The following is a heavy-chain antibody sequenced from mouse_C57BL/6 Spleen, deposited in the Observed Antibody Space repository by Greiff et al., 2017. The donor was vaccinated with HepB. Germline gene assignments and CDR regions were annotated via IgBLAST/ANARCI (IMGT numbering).Heavy chain of an antibody. CDR3: APIYYGNYVAMDY. Sequence: VQLKQSGPELVKPGASVKISCKASGYAFSSSWMNWVKQRPGKGLEWIGRIYPGDGDTNYNGKFKGKATLTADKSSSTAYMQLSSLTSEDSAVYFCAPIYYGNYVAMDYWGQGTSVTVSS. CDR1: GYAFSSSW. D-gene: IGHD2-1*01. CDR2: IYPGDGDT. J-gene: IGHJ4*01. V-gene: IGHV1-82*01.